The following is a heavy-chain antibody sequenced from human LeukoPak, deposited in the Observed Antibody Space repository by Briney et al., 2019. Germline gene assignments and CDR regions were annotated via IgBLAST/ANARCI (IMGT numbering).Heavy chain of an antibody. J-gene: IGHJ4*02. CDR3: ARGGQRWLQLAYFDY. V-gene: IGHV3-21*01. CDR2: ISSSSYI. Sequence: GGSLRLSCAASGFTFSSYSMNWVRQAPGKGLEWVSSISSSSYIYYADSVKGRFTISRDNAKNSLYLQMNSLRAEDTAVYYCARGGQRWLQLAYFDYWGQGTLVTVSS. CDR1: GFTFSSYS. D-gene: IGHD5-24*01.